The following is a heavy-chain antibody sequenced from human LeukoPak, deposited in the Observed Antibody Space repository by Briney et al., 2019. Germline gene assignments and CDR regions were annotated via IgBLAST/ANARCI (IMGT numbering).Heavy chain of an antibody. V-gene: IGHV4-59*08. J-gene: IGHJ3*02. CDR3: ARIMGRDAFDI. Sequence: PSETLSLTCTVSGGSISSYYWTWIRQPAGKGLEWIGDIYYSGTTNYNPSLKSRVTISVDTSRNQSSLKLSSVTAADTAVYYCARIMGRDAFDIWGQGTMVTVSS. D-gene: IGHD2-8*01. CDR2: IYYSGTT. CDR1: GGSISSYY.